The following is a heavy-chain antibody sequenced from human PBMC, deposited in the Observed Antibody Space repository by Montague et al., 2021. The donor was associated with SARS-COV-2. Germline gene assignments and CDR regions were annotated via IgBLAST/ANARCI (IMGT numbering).Heavy chain of an antibody. CDR1: GFSLSTSGMC. CDR3: ARIWGATRGDAFDI. J-gene: IGHJ3*02. V-gene: IGHV2-70*01. CDR2: IDLDDDK. Sequence: PALVKPTQTLTLTCTFSGFSLSTSGMCVSWIRQPPGKALEWLALIDLDDDKYYSTSLKTRLTISKDTSKNQVVLTMTNMDPVDTATYYCARIWGATRGDAFDIWAKGQWSPSLQ. D-gene: IGHD1-26*01.